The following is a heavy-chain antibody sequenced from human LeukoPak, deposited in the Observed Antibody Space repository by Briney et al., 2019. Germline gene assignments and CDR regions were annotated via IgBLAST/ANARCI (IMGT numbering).Heavy chain of an antibody. V-gene: IGHV3-13*01. J-gene: IGHJ4*02. CDR1: GFTLGSHD. CDR2: VSSGFHA. CDR3: VREARGYHYTYFDY. Sequence: GGSLRLSCTASGFTLGSHDMHWVRQIPGQGVEWVAAVSSGFHAFFADSVQGRFTVSREDARHSLYLQMNSLRAGDTAVYYCVREARGYHYTYFDYWGQGTLVTVSS. D-gene: IGHD5-18*01.